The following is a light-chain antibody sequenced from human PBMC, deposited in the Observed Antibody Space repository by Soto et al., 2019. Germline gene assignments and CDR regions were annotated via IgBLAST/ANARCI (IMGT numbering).Light chain of an antibody. CDR3: QSYDRTLSGFV. J-gene: IGLJ1*01. Sequence: QSVLTQPPSVSGAPGQRATISCTGSSSNTGAGYDVHWYKQFPGTAPKLLIYGNNNRPSGVPDRFSGSKSGTSASLAITGLQVEDEADYYCQSYDRTLSGFVFGTGTKLTVL. V-gene: IGLV1-40*01. CDR1: SSNTGAGYD. CDR2: GNN.